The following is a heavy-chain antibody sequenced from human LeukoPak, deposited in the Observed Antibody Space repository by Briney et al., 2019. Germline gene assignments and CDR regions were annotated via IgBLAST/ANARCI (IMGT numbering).Heavy chain of an antibody. J-gene: IGHJ5*02. CDR1: GFTFSSYW. Sequence: GGSLRHSCTASGFTFSSYWMSWVRQAPGEGLQWVANINQDASEKYYVDSVKGRFTISRDNAKNSLYLQMNSLRAEDTAVYYCARGRRLSAAMGNWLDPWGQGTLVIVSS. CDR2: INQDASEK. V-gene: IGHV3-7*01. D-gene: IGHD2-2*01. CDR3: ARGRRLSAAMGNWLDP.